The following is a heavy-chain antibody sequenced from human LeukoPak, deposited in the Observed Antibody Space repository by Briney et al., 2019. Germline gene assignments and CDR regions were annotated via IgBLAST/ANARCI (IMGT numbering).Heavy chain of an antibody. J-gene: IGHJ4*02. CDR3: ASRDGYNSGLPDY. D-gene: IGHD5-24*01. CDR2: IIPIFGTA. Sequence: ASVKVSCKASGYTFTSYGISWVRQAPGQGLEWMGGIIPIFGTANYAQKFQGRVTITADKSTSTAYMELSSLRSEDTAVYYCASRDGYNSGLPDYWGQGTLVTVSS. V-gene: IGHV1-69*06. CDR1: GYTFTSYG.